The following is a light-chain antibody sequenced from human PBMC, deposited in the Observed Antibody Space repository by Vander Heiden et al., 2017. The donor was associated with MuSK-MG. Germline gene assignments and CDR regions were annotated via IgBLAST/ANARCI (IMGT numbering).Light chain of an antibody. J-gene: IGKJ3*01. CDR3: QQYYRYPPFA. CDR2: AAS. CDR1: QGISSY. Sequence: AIRMTQSPSSLSASTGDRVTITCRASQGISSYLAWYQQKPGKAPKLLLYAASTLQSGVPSRFSGSGSGTDFTLPISCLQSEDFATYYCQQYYRYPPFAFGPGTKVDIK. V-gene: IGKV1-8*01.